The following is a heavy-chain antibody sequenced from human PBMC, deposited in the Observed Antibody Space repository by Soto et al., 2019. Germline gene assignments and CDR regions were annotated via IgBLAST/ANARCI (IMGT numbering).Heavy chain of an antibody. CDR1: GDSISSSY. D-gene: IGHD5-12*01. Sequence: QVQLQESGPGLVEPSETLSLTCSVSGDSISSSYWSWIRQPPGKGLEWIGYIYYSGSTNYNPSLKSRVTISPATSKNQFSLKVSSVTAADTAVYYCARGYDWFDPWGQGTLVTVSS. J-gene: IGHJ5*02. CDR3: ARGYDWFDP. V-gene: IGHV4-59*01. CDR2: IYYSGST.